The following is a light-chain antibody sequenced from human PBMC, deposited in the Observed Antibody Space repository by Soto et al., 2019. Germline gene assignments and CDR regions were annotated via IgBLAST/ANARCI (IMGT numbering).Light chain of an antibody. CDR1: QSVSSSY. V-gene: IGKV3-20*01. CDR3: QHYVSSPPRFT. Sequence: EIVLTQSPGTLSLSPGERATLSCRASQSVSSSYLAWYQQKPGQAPRLLIYGASSRATGIPDRFSGSGSGTDFTLTISRLEPEDFAVYYCQHYVSSPPRFTFGPGTKVDIK. J-gene: IGKJ3*01. CDR2: GAS.